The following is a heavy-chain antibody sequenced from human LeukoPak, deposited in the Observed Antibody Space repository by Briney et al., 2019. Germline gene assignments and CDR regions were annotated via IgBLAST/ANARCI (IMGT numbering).Heavy chain of an antibody. CDR2: ISGSGGST. Sequence: GGSLRLSCAASGFTFSSYAMSWVRQAPGKGLEWVSAISGSGGSTYYADSVKGRFTISRDNSENTLYLQMNSLRAEDTAVYYCAKMLGSYYDFWTGENWGQGTLVTVSS. CDR1: GFTFSSYA. V-gene: IGHV3-23*01. D-gene: IGHD3-3*01. CDR3: AKMLGSYYDFWTGEN. J-gene: IGHJ4*02.